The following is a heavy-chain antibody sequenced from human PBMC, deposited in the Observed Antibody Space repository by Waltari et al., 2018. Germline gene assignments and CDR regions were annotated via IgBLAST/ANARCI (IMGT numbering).Heavy chain of an antibody. CDR3: ARDLRVMLSDY. CDR2: IGSSSSTI. D-gene: IGHD3-16*01. V-gene: IGHV3-48*01. CDR1: GFTFCSSS. Sequence: EVQLVESGGGLVQPGGSLSLSFAASGFTFCSSSMTWVRQAPGKGREWVSYIGSSSSTIYYADSVKGRFTISRDNAKNSLYLQMNSLRAEDTAVYYCARDLRVMLSDYWGQGTLVTVSS. J-gene: IGHJ4*02.